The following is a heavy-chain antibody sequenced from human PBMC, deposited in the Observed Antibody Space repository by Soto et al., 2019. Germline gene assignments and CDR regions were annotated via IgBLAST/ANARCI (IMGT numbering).Heavy chain of an antibody. CDR2: IKSKTDGGTT. CDR1: GFTFSNAW. Sequence: GGSLRLSCAASGFTFSNAWMSWVRQAPGKGLEWVGRIKSKTDGGTTDYAAPVKGRFTISRDNSKNTLYLQMNSLKTEDTAVYYCTTEAGMQPYYYYGMDVWGQGTTVTVSS. CDR3: TTEAGMQPYYYYGMDV. D-gene: IGHD6-19*01. V-gene: IGHV3-15*01. J-gene: IGHJ6*02.